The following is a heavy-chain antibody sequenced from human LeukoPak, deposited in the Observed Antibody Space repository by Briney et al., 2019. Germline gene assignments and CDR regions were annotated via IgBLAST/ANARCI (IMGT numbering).Heavy chain of an antibody. J-gene: IGHJ4*02. D-gene: IGHD1-14*01. CDR3: ARGVEPLAANTLAY. V-gene: IGHV3-73*01. CDR2: IRSKANSYAT. CDR1: GFTFSGSA. Sequence: GGSLRLSCAASGFTFSGSAMHWVRQASGKGLEWVGRIRSKANSYATAYAASVKGRFTISRDDSKNTAYLQMNSLKTEDTAVYYCARGVEPLAANTLAYWGQGTLVTVSS.